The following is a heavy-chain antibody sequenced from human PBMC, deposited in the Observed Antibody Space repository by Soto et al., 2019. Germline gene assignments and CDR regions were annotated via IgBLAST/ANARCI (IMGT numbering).Heavy chain of an antibody. CDR1: GGCFSGYY. CDR2: INHSGST. CDR3: ARGYYYDSSGYHFDY. V-gene: IGHV4-34*01. D-gene: IGHD3-22*01. Sequence: QVQLQQWGAGLLKPSETLSLTCAVYGGCFSGYYWSWIRQPPGKGLEWIGEINHSGSTNYNPSLKSRVTISVDTSKNQFSLKLSSVTAADTAVYYCARGYYYDSSGYHFDYWGQGTLVTVSS. J-gene: IGHJ4*02.